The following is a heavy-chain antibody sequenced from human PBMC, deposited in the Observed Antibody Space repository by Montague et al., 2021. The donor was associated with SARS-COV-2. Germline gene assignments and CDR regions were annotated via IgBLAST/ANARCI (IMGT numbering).Heavy chain of an antibody. CDR1: GGSFTDYY. Sequence: ETLSLTCAVYGGSFTDYYWSWVRQPPGKGLEWIGEINHRGTSNYNPSLKSRVSISVDTSKNQFSLYLGSVTAADTAVYYCARGRQHFNMIVVVMTGGEYYFDYWAQGTLVTVSS. CDR2: INHRGTS. D-gene: IGHD3-22*01. J-gene: IGHJ4*02. CDR3: ARGRQHFNMIVVVMTGGEYYFDY. V-gene: IGHV4-34*01.